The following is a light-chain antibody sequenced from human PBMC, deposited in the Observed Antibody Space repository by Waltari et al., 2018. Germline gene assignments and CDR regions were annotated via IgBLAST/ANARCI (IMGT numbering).Light chain of an antibody. CDR3: AAWDDSLNGWV. CDR1: SSNIGNHS. CDR2: YDD. Sequence: QSVLTQPPSVSEAPRQRATISCSGSSSNIGNHSVTWYQQLPGKAPKLLIYYDDLLPSGVSDRFSGSKSGTSASLAISGLQSEDEADYYCAAWDDSLNGWVFGGGTKLTVL. V-gene: IGLV1-36*01. J-gene: IGLJ3*02.